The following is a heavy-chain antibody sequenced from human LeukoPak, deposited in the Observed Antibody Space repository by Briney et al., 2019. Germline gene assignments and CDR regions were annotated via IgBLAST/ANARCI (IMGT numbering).Heavy chain of an antibody. D-gene: IGHD3-22*01. CDR1: GFTFSSYW. V-gene: IGHV3-74*01. CDR3: ARDGYHDSSGYFRFDY. Sequence: GSLRLSCAASGFTFSSYWMHWVRQTPGKGLVWVSRINTDGSTTTYADFVKGRFTISRDNAKNTLYLQMNSLRAEDTAVYYCARDGYHDSSGYFRFDYWGQGTLVTVSS. J-gene: IGHJ4*02. CDR2: INTDGSTT.